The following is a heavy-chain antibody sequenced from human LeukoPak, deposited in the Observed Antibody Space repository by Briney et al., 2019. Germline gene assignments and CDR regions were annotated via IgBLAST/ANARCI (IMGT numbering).Heavy chain of an antibody. J-gene: IGHJ6*02. D-gene: IGHD6-19*01. CDR3: ARDDIAVAGFVYYYYGMDV. Sequence: SGGSLRLSCAASGFIFSDYSMNWVRQTPGKGLEWVAYISSGGSTIYYADSVRGRFTISRDSATNSLYLQMNSLGDEDTAVYYCARDDIAVAGFVYYYYGMDVWGQGTTVTVSS. V-gene: IGHV3-48*02. CDR2: ISSGGSTI. CDR1: GFIFSDYS.